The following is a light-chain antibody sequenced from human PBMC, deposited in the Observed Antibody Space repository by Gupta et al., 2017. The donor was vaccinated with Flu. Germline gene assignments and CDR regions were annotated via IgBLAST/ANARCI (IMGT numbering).Light chain of an antibody. Sequence: DIQMTQSPSTLSASVGDRVTITCRASQSISTWLAWYQQRPGKAPKLLIYKASTLQSGAPSRFSGSGSGTEFTLTIGSLHPEDFASYYCQQYNSYPWTFGQGTKVDI. CDR3: QQYNSYPWT. V-gene: IGKV1-5*03. CDR2: KAS. J-gene: IGKJ1*01. CDR1: QSISTW.